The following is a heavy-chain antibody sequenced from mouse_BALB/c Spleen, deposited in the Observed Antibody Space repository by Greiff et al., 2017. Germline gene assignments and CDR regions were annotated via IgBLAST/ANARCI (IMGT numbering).Heavy chain of an antibody. D-gene: IGHD3-1*01. Sequence: VQLKESGAELVKPGASVKLSCTASGFNIKDTYMHWVKQRPEQGLEWIGRIDPANGNTKYDPKFQGKATITAETSSNTAYLQLSSLTSEDTAVYYCARKGYEAMDYWGQGTSVTVSS. CDR3: ARKGYEAMDY. CDR2: IDPANGNT. J-gene: IGHJ4*01. V-gene: IGHV14-3*02. CDR1: GFNIKDTY.